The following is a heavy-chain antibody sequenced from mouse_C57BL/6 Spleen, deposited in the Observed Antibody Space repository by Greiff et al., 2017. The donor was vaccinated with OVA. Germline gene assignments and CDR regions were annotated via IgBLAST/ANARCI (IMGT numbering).Heavy chain of an antibody. V-gene: IGHV7-3*01. CDR3: ARYASITTVDWYFDV. CDR2: IRNKANGYTT. CDR1: GFTFTDYY. J-gene: IGHJ1*03. Sequence: EVQGVESGGGLVQPGGSLSLSCAASGFTFTDYYMSWVRQPPGKALEWLGFIRNKANGYTTEYSASVKGRFTISRDNSQSILYLQMNALRAEDSATYYCARYASITTVDWYFDVWGTGTTVTVSS. D-gene: IGHD1-1*01.